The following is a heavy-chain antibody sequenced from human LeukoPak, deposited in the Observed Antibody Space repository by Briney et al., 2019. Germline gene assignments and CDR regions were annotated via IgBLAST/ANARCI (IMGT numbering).Heavy chain of an antibody. Sequence: ASVKVSCKASGYTFTSYDINWVRQATGQGLEWMGWMNPNSGNTGYAQKFQGRVTMTRNTSISTAYMELSSLRSEDTAVYYCARVRYDYGVSIDYWGQGTLVTVSS. CDR1: GYTFTSYD. V-gene: IGHV1-8*01. D-gene: IGHD4-17*01. J-gene: IGHJ4*02. CDR2: MNPNSGNT. CDR3: ARVRYDYGVSIDY.